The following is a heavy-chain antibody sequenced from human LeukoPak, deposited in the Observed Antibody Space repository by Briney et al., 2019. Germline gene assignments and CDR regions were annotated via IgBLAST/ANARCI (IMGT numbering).Heavy chain of an antibody. CDR1: GFTFSSYA. Sequence: PGGSLRLSCAASGFTFSSYAMSWVRQAPGKGLEWVSAISGSGGSTYYADSVKGRFTISRDNSKNTLYLQMNSLRAEDTAVYYCAKARVGYCSSTSCSDSGFDYWGQGTLVTVSS. J-gene: IGHJ4*02. V-gene: IGHV3-23*01. D-gene: IGHD2-2*01. CDR3: AKARVGYCSSTSCSDSGFDY. CDR2: ISGSGGST.